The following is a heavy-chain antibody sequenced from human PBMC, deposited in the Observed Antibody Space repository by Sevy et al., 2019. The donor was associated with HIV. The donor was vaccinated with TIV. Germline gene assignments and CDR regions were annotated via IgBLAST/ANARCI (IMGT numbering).Heavy chain of an antibody. V-gene: IGHV3-7*03. D-gene: IGHD3-3*01. CDR1: GFTFSGYW. J-gene: IGHJ4*02. CDR2: INEDEKTK. CDR3: ARAIGAGAAY. Sequence: GGSLRLSCAASGFTFSGYWMHWVRQAPGKGLEWVANINEDEKTKYYVDSVKGRFSISRDNARNSLFLQMNNLRVDDTARYFCARAIGAGAAYWGQGTLVTVSS.